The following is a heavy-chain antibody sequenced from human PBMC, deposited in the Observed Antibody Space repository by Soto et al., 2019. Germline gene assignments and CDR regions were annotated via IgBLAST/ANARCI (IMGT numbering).Heavy chain of an antibody. Sequence: SETLSLTCTFSCGSISSYYWSWIRQPPGKGLEWIGYIYYSGSTNYNPSLKSRVTISVDTSKNQFSLKLSSVTAADTAVYYCARGGSPYYDILTGPYYYYYGMDVWGQGTTVTVSS. CDR1: CGSISSYY. V-gene: IGHV4-59*01. J-gene: IGHJ6*02. CDR3: ARGGSPYYDILTGPYYYYYGMDV. D-gene: IGHD3-9*01. CDR2: IYYSGST.